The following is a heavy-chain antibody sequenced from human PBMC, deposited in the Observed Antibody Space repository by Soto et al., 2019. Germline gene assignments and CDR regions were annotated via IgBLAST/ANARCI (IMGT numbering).Heavy chain of an antibody. CDR1: GGSISRGGYY. CDR3: ARGYYGSGSYYNPATQFDY. Sequence: SETLSLTCALSGGSISRGGYYWSWIRQHPGKGLEWIGYIYYSGSTYYNPSLKSRVTISVDTSKNQFSLKLSSVTAADTAVYYCARGYYGSGSYYNPATQFDYWGQGTLVTVSS. J-gene: IGHJ4*02. V-gene: IGHV4-31*11. CDR2: IYYSGST. D-gene: IGHD3-10*01.